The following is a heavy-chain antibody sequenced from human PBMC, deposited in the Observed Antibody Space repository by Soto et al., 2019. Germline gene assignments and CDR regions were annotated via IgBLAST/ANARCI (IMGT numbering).Heavy chain of an antibody. CDR2: ISYDGSNK. J-gene: IGHJ2*01. CDR1: GFTFSSYA. Sequence: QVQLVESGGGVVQPGRSLRLSCAASGFTFSSYAMHWVRQAPGKGLEWVAVISYDGSNKYYADSVKGRFTISRDNSKNTLYLQMSSLTPEDTAVYYCARPLWRDDYNWGYFDLWGRGTLVTVSS. D-gene: IGHD4-4*01. V-gene: IGHV3-30-3*01. CDR3: ARPLWRDDYNWGYFDL.